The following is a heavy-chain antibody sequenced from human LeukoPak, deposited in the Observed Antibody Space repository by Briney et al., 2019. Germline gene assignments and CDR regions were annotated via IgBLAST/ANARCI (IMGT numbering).Heavy chain of an antibody. Sequence: GESLKISCQGSGYRFTTFWIGWVRELPAKGQEWMGIIYPADSDTRYSPSFQGQVTISADKSISTAYLQWSSLKASDSATYYCARPKPGIAVRGTLFDIWGQGTMVTVSS. D-gene: IGHD6-19*01. CDR1: GYRFTTFW. CDR3: ARPKPGIAVRGTLFDI. J-gene: IGHJ3*02. V-gene: IGHV5-51*01. CDR2: IYPADSDT.